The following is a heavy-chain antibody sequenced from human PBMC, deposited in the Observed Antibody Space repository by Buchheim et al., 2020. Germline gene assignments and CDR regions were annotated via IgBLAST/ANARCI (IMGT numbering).Heavy chain of an antibody. Sequence: EGQLVESGGGLVKPGGSLRLSCAASGFTFSSYSMNWVRQAPGKGLEWVSSISSSRSYINYADPVKGRFTLSRDNAKNSLYLQMNSLRAEDTAVYYCARGQSSGRRQLVDFDYWGQGTL. V-gene: IGHV3-21*01. J-gene: IGHJ4*02. CDR2: ISSSRSYI. CDR1: GFTFSSYS. D-gene: IGHD6-6*01. CDR3: ARGQSSGRRQLVDFDY.